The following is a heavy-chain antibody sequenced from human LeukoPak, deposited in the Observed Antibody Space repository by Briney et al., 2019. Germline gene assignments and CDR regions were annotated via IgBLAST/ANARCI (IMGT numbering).Heavy chain of an antibody. CDR3: TAGTGHSDHDY. Sequence: GGTLRLSCTASGFTFSSYWMHWVRQAPGKGLEWVGRVKSDTDGGTTDYAAPVKGRFTISRDDSKNMVYLQMNSLRTDDTAVYYCTAGTGHSDHDYWGQGTLVTVSS. CDR2: VKSDTDGGTT. V-gene: IGHV3-15*01. CDR1: GFTFSSYW. D-gene: IGHD5-12*01. J-gene: IGHJ4*02.